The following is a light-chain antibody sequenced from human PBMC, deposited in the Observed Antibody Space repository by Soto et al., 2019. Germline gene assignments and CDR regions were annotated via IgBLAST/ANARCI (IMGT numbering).Light chain of an antibody. CDR2: DVN. V-gene: IGLV2-14*03. CDR1: SSDIGGHNF. J-gene: IGLJ1*01. CDR3: SSYTSSSTPYV. Sequence: QSALTQPASVSGSPGQSITISCTGTSSDIGGHNFVSWYQHHPGKAPKLMIFDVNNRPSGVSNRFSGSKSANTASLTISGLQAEDEADYYCSSYTSSSTPYVFGTGTKVTV.